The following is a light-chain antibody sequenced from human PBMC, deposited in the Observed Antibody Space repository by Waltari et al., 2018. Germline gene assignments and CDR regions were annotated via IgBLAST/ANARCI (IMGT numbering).Light chain of an antibody. CDR3: QQVNTYSWT. CDR1: RGISSY. J-gene: IGKJ1*01. V-gene: IGKV1-9*01. Sequence: DIHLTQSPSYLSASVGDRVTITCRARRGISSYLAWYQQKPGKAPKLLIYAASTLQSGVPLRFSGSGSRTEFTLTISSLQPEDFATYYCQQVNTYSWTFGQGTKVEIK. CDR2: AAS.